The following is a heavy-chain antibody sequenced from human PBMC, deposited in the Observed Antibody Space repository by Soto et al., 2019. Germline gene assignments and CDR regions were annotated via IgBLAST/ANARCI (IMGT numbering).Heavy chain of an antibody. Sequence: ASVKVSCKASGGTFSSYAISWVRQAPGQGLEWMGGIIPIFGTANYAQKFQGRVTITADESTSTAYMELSSLRSEDTAVYYCARDQFGGYCSSTSCYAAYNWFDPWGQGTLVTVSS. J-gene: IGHJ5*02. V-gene: IGHV1-69*13. D-gene: IGHD2-2*01. CDR1: GGTFSSYA. CDR3: ARDQFGGYCSSTSCYAAYNWFDP. CDR2: IIPIFGTA.